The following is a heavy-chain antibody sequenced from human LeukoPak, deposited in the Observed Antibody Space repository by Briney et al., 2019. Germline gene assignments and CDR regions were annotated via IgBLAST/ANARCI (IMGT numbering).Heavy chain of an antibody. Sequence: SETLSLTCTVSGGSISSGGYYWSWIRQPPGKGLEWIGEINHSGSTNYNPSLKSRVTISVDSSKNQFSLKLNSVTAADTAVYYCARGPPYIVVVTAIGFFDYWGQGTLVTVSS. CDR1: GGSISSGGYY. J-gene: IGHJ4*02. V-gene: IGHV4-39*07. CDR2: INHSGST. D-gene: IGHD2-21*02. CDR3: ARGPPYIVVVTAIGFFDY.